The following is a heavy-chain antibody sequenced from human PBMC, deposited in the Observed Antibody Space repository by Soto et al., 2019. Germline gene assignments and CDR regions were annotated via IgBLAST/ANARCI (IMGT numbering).Heavy chain of an antibody. D-gene: IGHD1-7*01. J-gene: IGHJ6*02. V-gene: IGHV4-34*01. CDR2: INHSGST. CDR3: ARKIRVGQLRVYYYYGMDV. CDR1: GGSFSGYY. Sequence: SETLSLTCAVYGGSFSGYYWSWIRQPPGKGLEWIGEINHSGSTNYNPSLKSRVTISVDTSKNQFSLKLSSVTAADTAVYYCARKIRVGQLRVYYYYGMDVWGQGTTVTVSS.